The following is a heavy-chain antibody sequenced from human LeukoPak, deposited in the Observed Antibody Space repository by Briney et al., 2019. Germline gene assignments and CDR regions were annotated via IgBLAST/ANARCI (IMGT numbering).Heavy chain of an antibody. CDR3: VKEVPGTTIYD. D-gene: IGHD4-11*01. Sequence: PGGSLRLSCVASGFIVSTNYMSWVRQAPGKGLEWVAVIFRGDGTYHADSVKGRFTISRDTSKNTVYLHMNSLTAADTAVYNCVKEVPGTTIYDWGQGILVTVSS. V-gene: IGHV3-66*01. CDR1: GFIVSTNY. CDR2: IFRGDGT. J-gene: IGHJ4*02.